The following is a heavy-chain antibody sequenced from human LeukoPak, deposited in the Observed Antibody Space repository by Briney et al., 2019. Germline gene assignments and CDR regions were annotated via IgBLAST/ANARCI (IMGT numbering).Heavy chain of an antibody. D-gene: IGHD3-9*01. CDR2: IIPIFGTA. CDR1: GGTFSSYA. V-gene: IGHV1-69*13. CDR3: ASSVLRYFDGDDY. Sequence: ASVKVSCEASGGTFSSYAISWVRQAPGQGLEWMGGIIPIFGTANYAQKFQGRVTITADESTSTAYMELSSLRSEDTAVYYCASSVLRYFDGDDYWGQGTLVTVSS. J-gene: IGHJ4*02.